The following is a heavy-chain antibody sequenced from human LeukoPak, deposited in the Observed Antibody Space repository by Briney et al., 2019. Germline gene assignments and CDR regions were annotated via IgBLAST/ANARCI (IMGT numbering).Heavy chain of an antibody. D-gene: IGHD5-24*01. V-gene: IGHV4-34*01. J-gene: IGHJ4*02. Sequence: SQSLSLTCALYGGSFSGYYCSWIRPTPGKGLEWIGEINHGGSTSYSPSLKSRFTISVGSANNHFSLRVTSVTAADTAVYYCARHVGQRWLRLRYYFDYWGQGTLVTVSS. CDR3: ARHVGQRWLRLRYYFDY. CDR1: GGSFSGYY. CDR2: INHGGST.